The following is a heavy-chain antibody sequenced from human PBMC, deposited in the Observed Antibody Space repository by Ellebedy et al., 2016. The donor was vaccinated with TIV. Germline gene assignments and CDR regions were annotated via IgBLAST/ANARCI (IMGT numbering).Heavy chain of an antibody. CDR2: INHSGST. CDR3: ARRTPPITLFRGVILVNGFDP. J-gene: IGHJ5*02. V-gene: IGHV4-34*01. D-gene: IGHD3-10*01. Sequence: SETLSLTXAVYGGSFSGYYWSWIRQPPGKGLEWIGEINHSGSTNYNPSLKSRVTISVDTSKNQFSLKLSSVTAADTAVYYCARRTPPITLFRGVILVNGFDPWGQGTLVTVSS. CDR1: GGSFSGYY.